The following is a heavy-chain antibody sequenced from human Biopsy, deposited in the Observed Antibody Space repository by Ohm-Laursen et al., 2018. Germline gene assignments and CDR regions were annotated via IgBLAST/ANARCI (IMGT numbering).Heavy chain of an antibody. CDR2: IIGIFRTA. CDR1: GGTFSSSA. J-gene: IGHJ5*02. Sequence: GASVKVSCKASGGTFSSSAITWVRQAPGQGLEWMGGIIGIFRTAHYAQKFQGRVTIIADEFMSTAYMELSSLRSEDTAVYYCARGGGYNWNNGWFDPWGQGTLVTVSS. V-gene: IGHV1-69*13. CDR3: ARGGGYNWNNGWFDP. D-gene: IGHD1/OR15-1a*01.